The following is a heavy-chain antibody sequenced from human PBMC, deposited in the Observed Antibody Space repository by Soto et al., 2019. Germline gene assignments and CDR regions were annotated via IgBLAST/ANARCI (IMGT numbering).Heavy chain of an antibody. CDR3: AKGPLWNWFDP. J-gene: IGHJ5*02. D-gene: IGHD3-10*01. Sequence: EVQLLESGGGLVQPGGSLRLSCAASGFTFSSYVMNWVRQAPGKGLEWVSAISSSGGSTYYADSVKGRFTISRDNSKNTLYLQMNSLRAEDTAVYYCAKGPLWNWFDPWGQGTLVTVSS. CDR2: ISSSGGST. V-gene: IGHV3-23*01. CDR1: GFTFSSYV.